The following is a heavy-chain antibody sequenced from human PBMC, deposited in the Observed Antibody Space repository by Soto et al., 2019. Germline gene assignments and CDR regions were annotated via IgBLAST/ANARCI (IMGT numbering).Heavy chain of an antibody. CDR2: IWYDGSNK. Sequence: PGGSLRLSCAASGFTFSSYGMHWVRQAPGKGLEWVAVIWYDGSNKYYADSVKGRFTISRDNSKNTLYLQMNSLRAEDTAVYYCARDLKSTSSGIDYWGQGTLVTVS. CDR3: ARDLKSTSSGIDY. CDR1: GFTFSSYG. D-gene: IGHD6-6*01. V-gene: IGHV3-33*01. J-gene: IGHJ4*02.